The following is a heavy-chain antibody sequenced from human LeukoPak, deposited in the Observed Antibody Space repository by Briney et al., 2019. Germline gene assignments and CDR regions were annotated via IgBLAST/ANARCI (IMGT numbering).Heavy chain of an antibody. CDR3: AREANSPTARYWYFDL. Sequence: SETLSLTCTVSGGSVSSYYWSWMRQSPGKGLEWIGYVYYSGSTNSNPALKSRVTISLDTSENQFSLKLSSVTAADTAVYYCAREANSPTARYWYFDLWGRGTQVTVSS. CDR1: GGSVSSYY. J-gene: IGHJ2*01. V-gene: IGHV4-59*02. CDR2: VYYSGST. D-gene: IGHD2-21*01.